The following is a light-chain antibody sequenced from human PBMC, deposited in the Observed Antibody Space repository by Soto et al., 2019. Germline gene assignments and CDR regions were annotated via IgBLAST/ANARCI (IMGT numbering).Light chain of an antibody. V-gene: IGKV1-39*01. J-gene: IGKJ2*01. CDR3: KQSYNSYT. Sequence: DIQMTQSPPTLSASVGDRVTITCRASQTVIKYVNWYQQKPGKAPKLLMFATSTLQSGVPSRFSGGGSGTDFTSTISRLQPEDFATYYYKQSYNSYTFGGGTKLEIK. CDR1: QTVIKY. CDR2: ATS.